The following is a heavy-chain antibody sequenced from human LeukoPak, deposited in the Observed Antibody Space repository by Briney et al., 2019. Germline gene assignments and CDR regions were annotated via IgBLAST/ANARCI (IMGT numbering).Heavy chain of an antibody. CDR2: INPNSGGT. J-gene: IGHJ4*02. CDR3: ARDRYTMVRGVMNY. V-gene: IGHV1-2*02. D-gene: IGHD3-10*01. Sequence: GASVKVSCKASGYTFTGYYMHWVRQAPGQGLEWMGWINPNSGGTNYAQKFQGRVTMTRDTSISTAYMELSRLRSDDTAVYYCARDRYTMVRGVMNYWGQGTLVTVSS. CDR1: GYTFTGYY.